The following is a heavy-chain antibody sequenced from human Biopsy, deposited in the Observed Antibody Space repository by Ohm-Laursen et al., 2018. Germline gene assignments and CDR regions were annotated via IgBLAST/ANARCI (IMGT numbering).Heavy chain of an antibody. D-gene: IGHD1-26*01. CDR2: IYYTGST. V-gene: IGHV4-59*07. Sequence: SDTLSLTCTVSRDSISNYYWTWIRQSPGKGLEWIGYIYYTGSTNYNPSVKSRVTISVDTSENQFSLKLNSVTAADTAVYYCARVISWRMYSGSSYDAFDIWGQGTMVTVSS. CDR1: RDSISNYY. CDR3: ARVISWRMYSGSSYDAFDI. J-gene: IGHJ3*02.